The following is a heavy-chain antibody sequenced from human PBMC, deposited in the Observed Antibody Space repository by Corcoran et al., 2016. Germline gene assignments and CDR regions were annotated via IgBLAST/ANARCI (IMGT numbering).Heavy chain of an antibody. D-gene: IGHD3-10*02. V-gene: IGHV1-3*04. CDR3: ARDRYVFAPSYTYYYGMDV. CDR1: GYSFTSYA. J-gene: IGHJ6*02. CDR2: INTGSGNT. Sequence: QVQLVQSGTEVKKPGASVKVSCKASGYSFTSYAMHWVNQAPGHRPEWMGCINTGSGNTKYSQKFQGRVTITRDTSASTAYMELSGLRSEDTAVYYGARDRYVFAPSYTYYYGMDVWGQGTTVTVSS.